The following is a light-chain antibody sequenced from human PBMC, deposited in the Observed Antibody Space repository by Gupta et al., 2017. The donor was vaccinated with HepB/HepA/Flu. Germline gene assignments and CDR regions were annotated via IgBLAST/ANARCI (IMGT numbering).Light chain of an antibody. V-gene: IGKV3-11*01. CDR1: QSVSTY. Sequence: EIVLTQSPATLSLSPGERATLSCRASQSVSTYLDWYQQKPGQAPRLLIYDASNRATDIPARFSGSGSGTDFTLTISSLEPEDFALYYCQQRSSWPGTFGHGTKGHIK. J-gene: IGKJ3*01. CDR3: QQRSSWPGT. CDR2: DAS.